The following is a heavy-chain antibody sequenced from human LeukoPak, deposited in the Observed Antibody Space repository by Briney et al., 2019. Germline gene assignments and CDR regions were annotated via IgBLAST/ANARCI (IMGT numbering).Heavy chain of an antibody. CDR3: ARDPRVAGGWQFCY. Sequence: SQTLLLTFSISGDSVSSKSATWNWIRQSPSRGLEWLGKTYYRSKWYNDSALSVKGRVTISPDTSKNQFSLQLISVTPEDTAVYYCARDPRVAGGWQFCYWGQGTLVTVSS. J-gene: IGHJ4*02. D-gene: IGHD6-19*01. CDR2: TYYRSKWYN. CDR1: GDSVSSKSAT. V-gene: IGHV6-1*01.